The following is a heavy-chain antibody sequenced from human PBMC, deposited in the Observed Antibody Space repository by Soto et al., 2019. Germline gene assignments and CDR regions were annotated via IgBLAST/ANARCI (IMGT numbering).Heavy chain of an antibody. CDR3: ARGGGYCSSTSCYRWFDP. D-gene: IGHD2-2*01. J-gene: IGHJ5*02. CDR2: IIPIFGTA. V-gene: IGHV1-69*01. CDR1: GGTFSSYA. Sequence: QVQLVQSGAEVKKPGSSVKVSCKASGGTFSSYAISWVRQAPGQGLEWMGGIIPIFGTANYAQKFQGRVTITADESTSTAYMELSSLRSADTAVYYCARGGGYCSSTSCYRWFDPWGQGTLVTVSS.